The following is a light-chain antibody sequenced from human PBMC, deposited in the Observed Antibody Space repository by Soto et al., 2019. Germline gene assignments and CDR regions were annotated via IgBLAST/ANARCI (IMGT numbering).Light chain of an antibody. J-gene: IGKJ4*01. CDR3: QHYYYWPFT. V-gene: IGKV3-15*01. CDR2: YTS. CDR1: QGISAN. Sequence: TQTPAPLTVSPAEGVTLACRSSQGISANLAWYQHKPVQSPRLPIDYTSARATGVPARFSGCRSGAEFTLTINSLETEDFAIYYCQHYYYWPFTFGRGTKVESK.